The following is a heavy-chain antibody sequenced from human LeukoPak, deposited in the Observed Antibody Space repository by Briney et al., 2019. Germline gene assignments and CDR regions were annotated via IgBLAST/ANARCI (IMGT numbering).Heavy chain of an antibody. CDR1: GGTFSSYA. V-gene: IGHV1-69*05. J-gene: IGHJ4*02. CDR3: ARSRWELHVGVY. D-gene: IGHD1-26*01. CDR2: IIPIFGTA. Sequence: SVKVSCKASGGTFSSYAISWVRQAPGQGLEWMGGIIPIFGTANYAQKFQGRVTITTDESTSTAYMELSSLRSEDTAVYYCARSRWELHVGVYWGQGTLVTVSS.